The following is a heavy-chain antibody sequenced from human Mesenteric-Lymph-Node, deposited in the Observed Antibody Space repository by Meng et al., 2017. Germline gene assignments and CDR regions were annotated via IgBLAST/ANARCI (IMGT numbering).Heavy chain of an antibody. CDR2: IYYSGST. CDR3: ATQSPSSLFWCSGGSCYGNGWFDP. Sequence: SETLSLTCTVSGGSISSSSYYWGWIRQPPGKGLEWIGSIYYSGSTYYNPSLKSRVTISVDTSKNQFSLKLSSVTAADTAVYYCATQSPSSLFWCSGGSCYGNGWFDPWGQGTLVTVSS. V-gene: IGHV4-39*07. CDR1: GGSISSSSYY. D-gene: IGHD2-15*01. J-gene: IGHJ5*02.